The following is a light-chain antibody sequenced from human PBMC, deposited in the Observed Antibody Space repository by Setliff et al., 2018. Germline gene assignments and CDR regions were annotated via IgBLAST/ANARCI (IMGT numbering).Light chain of an antibody. CDR2: DDS. Sequence: SYALTQSPSVSVAPGQTATIACGGDNIASTSVHWYQQKPGQAPVLVVYDDSDRPSGIPERFSGSSSGNTATLTITGVEAADEADYFCQIWDTGSDHPGVFGTGTKVTVL. CDR3: QIWDTGSDHPGV. J-gene: IGLJ1*01. CDR1: NIASTS. V-gene: IGLV3-21*02.